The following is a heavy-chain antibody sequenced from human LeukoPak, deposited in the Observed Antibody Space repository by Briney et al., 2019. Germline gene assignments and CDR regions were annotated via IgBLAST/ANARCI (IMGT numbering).Heavy chain of an antibody. CDR3: ARDSYSPRWYFDY. D-gene: IGHD4-23*01. J-gene: IGHJ4*02. Sequence: GGSLRLSCAASGFTFSSYSMNWVRQAPGKGLEWVSYISGSSSTIYYADSVKGRFTISRENAKSSLYLQMNSLRDEDTAVYYCARDSYSPRWYFDYWGQGTLVTVSS. V-gene: IGHV3-48*02. CDR2: ISGSSSTI. CDR1: GFTFSSYS.